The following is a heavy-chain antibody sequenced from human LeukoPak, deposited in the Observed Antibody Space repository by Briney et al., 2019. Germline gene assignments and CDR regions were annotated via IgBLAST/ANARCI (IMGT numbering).Heavy chain of an antibody. Sequence: GESLKISCKGSGYSFTSYWIGWVRQMPGKGLEWMGIIYPGDSDTRYSPSFQGQVTISADKSISTAYLQWSSLKASDTAMYYCARHLGGVATIEGPFYNWFDRWGQGTLVTVSS. J-gene: IGHJ5*02. V-gene: IGHV5-51*01. D-gene: IGHD5-12*01. CDR2: IYPGDSDT. CDR1: GYSFTSYW. CDR3: ARHLGGVATIEGPFYNWFDR.